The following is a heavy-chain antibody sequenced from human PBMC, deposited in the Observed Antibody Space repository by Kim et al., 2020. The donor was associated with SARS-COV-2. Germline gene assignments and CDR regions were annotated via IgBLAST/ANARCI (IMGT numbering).Heavy chain of an antibody. J-gene: IGHJ3*02. CDR1: GFTFSSYG. CDR3: ARGEFISYYYDSSGKSGAFDI. Sequence: GGSLRLSCAASGFTFSSYGMHWVPQAPGKGLEWVAVIWYDGSNKYYADSVKGRFTISRDNSKNTLYLQMNSLRAEDTAVYYCARGEFISYYYDSSGKSGAFDIWGQGTMVTVSS. D-gene: IGHD3-22*01. CDR2: IWYDGSNK. V-gene: IGHV3-33*01.